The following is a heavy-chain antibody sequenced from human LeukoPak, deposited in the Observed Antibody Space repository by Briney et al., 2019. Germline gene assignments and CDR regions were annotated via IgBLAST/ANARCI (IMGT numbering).Heavy chain of an antibody. D-gene: IGHD3-22*01. J-gene: IGHJ4*02. Sequence: SETLSLTCAVYGGSFSGYYWSWIRQPPGKGLEWIGEINHSGSTNYNPSLKSRVTISVDTSKNQISLKLSSVTAADTAVYYCARVGYYDSSGYYYRLDYRGQGTLVTVSS. CDR2: INHSGST. CDR3: ARVGYYDSSGYYYRLDY. CDR1: GGSFSGYY. V-gene: IGHV4-34*01.